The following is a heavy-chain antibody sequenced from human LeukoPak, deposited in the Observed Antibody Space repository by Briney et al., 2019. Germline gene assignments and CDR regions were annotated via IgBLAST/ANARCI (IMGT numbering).Heavy chain of an antibody. Sequence: SETLSLTCAVYGGSFSGYYWSWIRQPPGKGLEWIGEINHSGSTNYNPSLKSRVTISVDTSKNQFSLKLSSVTAADTAVYYCARARSAAGNFDYWGQGTLVTVSS. D-gene: IGHD6-13*01. CDR2: INHSGST. CDR1: GGSFSGYY. CDR3: ARARSAAGNFDY. V-gene: IGHV4-34*01. J-gene: IGHJ4*02.